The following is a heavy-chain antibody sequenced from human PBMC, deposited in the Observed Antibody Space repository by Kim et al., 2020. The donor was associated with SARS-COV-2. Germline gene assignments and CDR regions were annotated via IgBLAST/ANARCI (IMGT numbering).Heavy chain of an antibody. CDR2: ISAYNGNT. V-gene: IGHV1-18*01. CDR3: ARDHLPITMVRGVIRAFDY. D-gene: IGHD3-10*01. CDR1: GYTFTSYG. Sequence: ASVKVSCKASGYTFTSYGINWVRQAPGQGLEWMGWISAYNGNTNYAQMLQGRVTMTTDTSTSTAYMEVRSLRSDDTAVYYCARDHLPITMVRGVIRAFDYWGQGALVTVSS. J-gene: IGHJ4*02.